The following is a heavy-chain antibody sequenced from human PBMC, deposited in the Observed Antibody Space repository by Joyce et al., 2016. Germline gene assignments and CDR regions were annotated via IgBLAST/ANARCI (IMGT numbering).Heavy chain of an antibody. J-gene: IGHJ6*02. CDR1: GGSISTYY. CDR2: IYYSGGT. D-gene: IGHD3-10*01. Sequence: QVQLQASGPGLVEPSETLSLTCTVSGGSISTYYWSWIRQPPGKGLEWIGYIYYSGGTLYIPSRKSRVTISVDTSKSQFSLKLTSVTAADTAVYYCARVGTYGRSMDVWGQGTTVAVSS. V-gene: IGHV4-59*01. CDR3: ARVGTYGRSMDV.